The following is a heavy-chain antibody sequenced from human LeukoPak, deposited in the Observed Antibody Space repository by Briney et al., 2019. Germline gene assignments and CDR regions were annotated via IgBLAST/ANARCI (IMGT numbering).Heavy chain of an antibody. V-gene: IGHV4-4*07. J-gene: IGHJ5*02. CDR2: IYTSGST. Sequence: SETLSLTCTVSGGSISSYYWSWIRQPAGKGLEWIGRIYTSGSTNYNPSLKSRVTMSVDTSKNQFSLKLSSVTAVDTAVYYCARDLVPAGGNWFDPWGQGTLVTVSS. CDR3: ARDLVPAGGNWFDP. D-gene: IGHD2-2*01. CDR1: GGSISSYY.